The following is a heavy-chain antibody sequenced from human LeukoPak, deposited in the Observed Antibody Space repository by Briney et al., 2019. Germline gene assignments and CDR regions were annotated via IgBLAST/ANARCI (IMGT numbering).Heavy chain of an antibody. V-gene: IGHV3-23*01. Sequence: GGSLRLSCAASGFTFSSYAMNWVRQAPGKGLEWVSTISGSGANTYNADSVKGRFTISRDNSKNTLYLQMNSLRAEDTAVYYCAKDRLWFGELFPYYMDVWGKGTTVTISS. CDR1: GFTFSSYA. CDR3: AKDRLWFGELFPYYMDV. D-gene: IGHD3-10*01. CDR2: ISGSGANT. J-gene: IGHJ6*03.